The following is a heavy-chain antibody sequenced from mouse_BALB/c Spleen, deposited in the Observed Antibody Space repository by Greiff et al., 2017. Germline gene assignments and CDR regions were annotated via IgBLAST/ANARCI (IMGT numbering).Heavy chain of an antibody. CDR3: ARVMSTTGAMDY. CDR1: GYTFTDYW. D-gene: IGHD2-12*01. J-gene: IGHJ4*01. Sequence: QVQLKQPGAELVMPGASVKMSCKASGYTFTDYWMHWVKQRPGQGLEWIGAIDTSDSYTSYNQKFKGKATLTVDESSSTAYMQLSSLTSEDSAVYYCARVMSTTGAMDYWGQGTSVTVSS. CDR2: IDTSDSYT. V-gene: IGHV1-69*01.